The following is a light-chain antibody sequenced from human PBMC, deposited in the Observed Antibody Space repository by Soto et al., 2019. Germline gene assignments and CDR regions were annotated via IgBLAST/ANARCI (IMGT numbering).Light chain of an antibody. CDR1: QSVTRNY. V-gene: IGKV3-20*01. Sequence: EIVLTQSPGTLSLSPGEGATLSCMASQSVTRNYLAWFQQKPGQAPRLLIYDASSRATGFPDRFSGSGSGTDFTLTISRLEPEDFAVYYCQQYAHSPLPFGGGTRVDIK. J-gene: IGKJ4*01. CDR3: QQYAHSPLP. CDR2: DAS.